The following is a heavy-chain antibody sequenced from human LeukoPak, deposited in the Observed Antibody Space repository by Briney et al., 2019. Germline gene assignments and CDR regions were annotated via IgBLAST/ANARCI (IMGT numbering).Heavy chain of an antibody. CDR2: IYYSGST. CDR3: AREAGSSGSFDY. CDR1: GGSISGSSYY. D-gene: IGHD6-19*01. V-gene: IGHV4-39*07. Sequence: SETLSLTCTVSGGSISGSSYYWGWIRQPPGKGLEWIGSIYYSGSTYYNPSLKSRVTISVDTSKNQFSLKLTSVTAADTAVYYCAREAGSSGSFDYWGQGTLVTVSS. J-gene: IGHJ4*02.